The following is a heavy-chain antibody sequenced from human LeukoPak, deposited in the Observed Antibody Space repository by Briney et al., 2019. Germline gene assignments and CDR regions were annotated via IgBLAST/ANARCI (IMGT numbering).Heavy chain of an antibody. V-gene: IGHV6-1*01. D-gene: IGHD3-22*01. J-gene: IGHJ4*02. CDR2: TYYRSKWYN. CDR1: GDSVSSNSAA. Sequence: SQTLSLTCAISGDSVSSNSAAWNWTRQSPSRGLEWLGSTYYRSKWYNDYAVSVKGRITINPDTSKNQFSLQLNSVTPEDTAVYYCARDQLGVPTYYYDSSGYSGFDYWGQGTLVTVSS. CDR3: ARDQLGVPTYYYDSSGYSGFDY.